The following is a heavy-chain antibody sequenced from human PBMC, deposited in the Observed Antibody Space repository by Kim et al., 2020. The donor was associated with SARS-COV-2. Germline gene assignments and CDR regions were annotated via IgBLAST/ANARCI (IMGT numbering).Heavy chain of an antibody. D-gene: IGHD3-9*01. CDR1: GGTFSSYA. Sequence: SVKVSCKASGGTFSSYAISWVRQAPGQGLEWMGGIIPIFGTANYAQKFQGRVTITADESTSTAYMELSSLRSEDTAVYYCASRDGTYYDILTGYPALYYYYGMDVWGQGTTVTVSS. J-gene: IGHJ6*02. CDR2: IIPIFGTA. V-gene: IGHV1-69*13. CDR3: ASRDGTYYDILTGYPALYYYYGMDV.